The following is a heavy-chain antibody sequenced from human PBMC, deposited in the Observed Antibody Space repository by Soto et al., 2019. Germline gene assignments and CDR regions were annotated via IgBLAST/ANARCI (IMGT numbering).Heavy chain of an antibody. CDR3: ARVRGHAFDI. CDR2: IYYSGTT. CDR1: GDSINNADYY. Sequence: QVQLQESGPGLVKPSQTLSLNCSVSGDSINNADYYWSWIRQHAGRGLEWIGYIYYSGTTYYNPSLTSRVTIAMDTSKNQFSLERSSVTATDTAVYYCARVRGHAFDIRGQGTMVTVSS. J-gene: IGHJ3*02. V-gene: IGHV4-31*03. D-gene: IGHD3-10*01.